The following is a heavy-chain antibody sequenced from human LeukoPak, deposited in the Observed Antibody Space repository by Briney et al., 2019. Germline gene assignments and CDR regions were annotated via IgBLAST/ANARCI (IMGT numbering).Heavy chain of an antibody. CDR3: ARAKPGGNWFDP. J-gene: IGHJ5*02. Sequence: PGGSLRLSCAASGFTFRTYWMHWVRQAPGKGLLWVSRINTDGSGTIYADPVKGRFTISRDNANNTLYLQMNSLRAEDTALYYCARAKPGGNWFDPWGQGTLVTVSS. D-gene: IGHD3-16*01. V-gene: IGHV3-74*01. CDR2: INTDGSGT. CDR1: GFTFRTYW.